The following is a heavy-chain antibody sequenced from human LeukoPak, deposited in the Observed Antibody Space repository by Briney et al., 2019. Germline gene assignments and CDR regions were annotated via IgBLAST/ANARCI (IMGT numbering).Heavy chain of an antibody. CDR3: ARDVAAAGTTPLYYYYGMDV. CDR1: GYTFTSYG. V-gene: IGHV1-18*01. Sequence: ASVKVSCKASGYTFTSYGISWVRQAPGQGLEWMGWISAYNGNTNYAQKLQGRVTMTTDTSTSTAYMELRSLRSDDTAVYYCARDVAAAGTTPLYYYYGMDVWGQGTTVTVSS. D-gene: IGHD6-13*01. J-gene: IGHJ6*02. CDR2: ISAYNGNT.